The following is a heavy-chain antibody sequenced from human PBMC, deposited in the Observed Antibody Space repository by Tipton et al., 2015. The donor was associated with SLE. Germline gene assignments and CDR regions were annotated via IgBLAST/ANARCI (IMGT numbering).Heavy chain of an antibody. CDR2: IKQDGSEK. Sequence: GSLRLSCAASGLTFSSYWMSWVRQAPGKGLEWVANIKQDGSEKYYADSVKGRFTISRDNANNSVFLQMNSLRAEDTAVYYCAKDRRRSGYVLPDAFDIWGQGTMVTVSS. CDR3: AKDRRRSGYVLPDAFDI. D-gene: IGHD5-12*01. V-gene: IGHV3-7*01. CDR1: GLTFSSYW. J-gene: IGHJ3*02.